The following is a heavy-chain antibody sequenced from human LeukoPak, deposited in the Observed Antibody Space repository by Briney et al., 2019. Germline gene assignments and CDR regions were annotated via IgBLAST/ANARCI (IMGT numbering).Heavy chain of an antibody. CDR3: ARSAPAAAGTGPMDV. Sequence: PGGSLRLSCAASGFTFSSYSMSWARQAPGKGLEWVSSISSSSSSTNYADSVQGRFTISRDNARNSLYLQMNSLRAEDTTVYYCARSAPAAAGTGPMDVWGKGTTVTVSS. CDR2: ISSSSSST. D-gene: IGHD6-13*01. J-gene: IGHJ6*03. V-gene: IGHV3-21*01. CDR1: GFTFSSYS.